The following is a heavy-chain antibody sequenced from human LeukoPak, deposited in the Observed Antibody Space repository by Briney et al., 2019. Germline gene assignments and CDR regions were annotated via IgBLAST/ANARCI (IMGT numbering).Heavy chain of an antibody. CDR1: GFTLSSYE. Sequence: GGSLRLSCTVSGFTLSSYEMTWFRQAPGKGLEWVSSIGYSGGDTHYADSVKGRFTISRDNSKNTLYLQMNSLRAEDTAVYYCAKKLRVAAAYYFDYWGQGTLVTVSS. D-gene: IGHD6-13*01. V-gene: IGHV3-23*01. J-gene: IGHJ4*02. CDR3: AKKLRVAAAYYFDY. CDR2: IGYSGGDT.